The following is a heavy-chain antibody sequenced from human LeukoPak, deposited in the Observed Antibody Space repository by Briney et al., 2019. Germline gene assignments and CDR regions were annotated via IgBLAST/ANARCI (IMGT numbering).Heavy chain of an antibody. CDR3: ARVYEGGVGYYYDSSGSIDAFDI. J-gene: IGHJ3*02. V-gene: IGHV1-2*02. D-gene: IGHD3-22*01. CDR2: INPNSGGT. Sequence: ASVKVSCKASGYTFTGYYMHWVRQAPGQGLEWMGWINPNSGGTNYAQKFQGRVTMTRDTSISTAYMELSRLRSDDTAVYYCARVYEGGVGYYYDSSGSIDAFDIWGQGTMVTVSS. CDR1: GYTFTGYY.